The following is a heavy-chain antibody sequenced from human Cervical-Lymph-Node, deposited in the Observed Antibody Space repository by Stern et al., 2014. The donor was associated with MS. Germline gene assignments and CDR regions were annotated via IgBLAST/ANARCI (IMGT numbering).Heavy chain of an antibody. D-gene: IGHD3-9*01. CDR1: GGSISSGSYY. Sequence: QVQLVESGPGLVKPSQTLSLTCTVSGGSISSGSYYWSWIRQPAGKVLEWIGRIYTSGSTNYNPSLKSRVTISVDTSKNQFSLKLSSVTAADTAVYYCARDCRLRYFDNYGMDVWGQGTTVTVSS. CDR2: IYTSGST. J-gene: IGHJ6*02. CDR3: ARDCRLRYFDNYGMDV. V-gene: IGHV4-61*02.